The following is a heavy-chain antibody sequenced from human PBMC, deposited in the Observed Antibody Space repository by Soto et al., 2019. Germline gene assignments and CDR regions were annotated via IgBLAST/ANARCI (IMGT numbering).Heavy chain of an antibody. V-gene: IGHV1-18*01. CDR1: GYTFTSYG. CDR2: ISAYNGNT. Sequence: ASVKVSFKASGYTFTSYGISWVRQAPGQGLEWMGWISAYNGNTNYAQKLQGRVTMTTDTSTSTAYMELRSLRSDDTAVYYCARVQEYYYYKDVWGKGTTVTVSS. CDR3: ARVQEYYYYKDV. J-gene: IGHJ6*03.